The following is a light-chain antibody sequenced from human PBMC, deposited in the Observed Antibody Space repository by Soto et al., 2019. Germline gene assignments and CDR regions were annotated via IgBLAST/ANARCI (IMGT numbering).Light chain of an antibody. V-gene: IGKV1-5*01. CDR2: DAS. Sequence: DIQMTQSPSTLSASVGYRFTITCRASQSISIWLAWYQQKPGKAPKLLIYDASSLESGVPSRFSGSGSGAEFTLTISSLQPDDFATYYCQQYNSYPTTFGQGTTVDIK. J-gene: IGKJ1*01. CDR3: QQYNSYPTT. CDR1: QSISIW.